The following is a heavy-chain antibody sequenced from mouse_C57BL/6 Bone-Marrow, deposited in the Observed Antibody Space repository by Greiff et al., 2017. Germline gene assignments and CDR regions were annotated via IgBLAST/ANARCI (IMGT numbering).Heavy chain of an antibody. CDR1: GYTFTSYC. Sequence: QVQLQQSGAELVRPGASVKLSCKASGYTFTSYCIDWVKQRPGQGLEWIGNIYPSDSDTHYNEKFKDKATLTVDKSSSTAYMQLNSLTSEAYAVSDCYSRRWFRWYFDVWGTGTTVTVSS. V-gene: IGHV1-61*01. CDR2: IYPSDSDT. J-gene: IGHJ1*03. CDR3: YSRRWFRWYFDV. D-gene: IGHD2-3*01.